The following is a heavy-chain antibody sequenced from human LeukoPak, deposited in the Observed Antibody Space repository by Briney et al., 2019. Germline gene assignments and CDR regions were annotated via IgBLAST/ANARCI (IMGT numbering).Heavy chain of an antibody. CDR3: ARGISMDV. Sequence: GGSLRLSCAASGFTFSNHWIHWVRQAPGKGLVWVSRIKTDGSVTNYADSVEGRFTISRDTVKNTVYLQMNSLRVEETAIYYCARGISMDVWGQGTTVTVSS. CDR1: GFTFSNHW. CDR2: IKTDGSVT. J-gene: IGHJ6*02. V-gene: IGHV3-74*01.